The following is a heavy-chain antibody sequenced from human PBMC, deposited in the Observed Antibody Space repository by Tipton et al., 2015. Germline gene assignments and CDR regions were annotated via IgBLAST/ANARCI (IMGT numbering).Heavy chain of an antibody. Sequence: TLSLTCTVSRGSVTTYNNYWAWIRQPPGKGLEWIGYIYNNGITDYSPSLTSRVTISVDASKNQFSLNLNSVTAADTAVYYCARYSGPFMPLDSWGQGTLVTVSS. J-gene: IGHJ4*02. D-gene: IGHD1-26*01. V-gene: IGHV4-61*01. CDR2: IYNNGIT. CDR3: ARYSGPFMPLDS. CDR1: RGSVTTYNNY.